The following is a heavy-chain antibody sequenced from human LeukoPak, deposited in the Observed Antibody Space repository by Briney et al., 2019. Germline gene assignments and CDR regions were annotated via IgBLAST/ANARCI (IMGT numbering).Heavy chain of an antibody. CDR2: INPSGGST. D-gene: IGHD1-26*01. J-gene: IGHJ4*02. V-gene: IGHV1-46*01. Sequence: ASVKVPCKASGYTFTSYYMHWVRQAPGQGLEWMGIINPSGGSTSYAQKFQGRVTMTRDTSTSTVYMELSSLRSEDTAVYYCARDLGAVRSFDYWGQGTLVTVSS. CDR3: ARDLGAVRSFDY. CDR1: GYTFTSYY.